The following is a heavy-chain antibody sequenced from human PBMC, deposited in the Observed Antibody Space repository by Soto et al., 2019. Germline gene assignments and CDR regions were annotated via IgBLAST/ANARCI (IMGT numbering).Heavy chain of an antibody. D-gene: IGHD2-8*02. CDR2: ISGYNSDT. CDR3: ARARCTGNNCSWKYFDN. CDR1: GYSFTSYG. V-gene: IGHV1-18*01. J-gene: IGHJ4*02. Sequence: QVQLVQSGAEVKKPGASVKVSCKASGYSFTSYGISWVRQAPGQGLEWMGWISGYNSDTKYDQKFQGRVTMTTDTSTSTVYMELRTLRSDDTAVYYCARARCTGNNCSWKYFDNWGQGTLVTVSS.